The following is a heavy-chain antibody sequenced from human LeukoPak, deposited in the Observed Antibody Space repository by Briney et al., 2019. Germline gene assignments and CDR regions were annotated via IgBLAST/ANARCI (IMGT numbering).Heavy chain of an antibody. D-gene: IGHD2-21*02. V-gene: IGHV3-23*01. CDR3: AKGILKGYCGGDCYSPFGY. CDR1: GFTFSSYA. CDR2: ITGSGGST. J-gene: IGHJ4*02. Sequence: GGSLRLSCAASGFTFSSYAMRWVRQAPGKGLEWVLAITGSGGSTYYADSVKGRFTISRDNSKNTLYLQMNSLRAEDTAVYYCAKGILKGYCGGDCYSPFGYWGQGTLVTVSS.